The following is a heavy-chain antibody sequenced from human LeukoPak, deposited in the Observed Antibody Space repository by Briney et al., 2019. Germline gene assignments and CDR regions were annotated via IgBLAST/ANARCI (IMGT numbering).Heavy chain of an antibody. Sequence: ASVKVSFKASGGTFSSYAISWVRQAPGQGLEWMGGIIPIFGTANYAQKFQGRVTITTDESTSTAYMELSSLRSEDTAVYYCASFGYDILTGRIGSIDYWGQGTLVTVSS. J-gene: IGHJ4*02. CDR2: IIPIFGTA. CDR1: GGTFSSYA. CDR3: ASFGYDILTGRIGSIDY. D-gene: IGHD3-9*01. V-gene: IGHV1-69*05.